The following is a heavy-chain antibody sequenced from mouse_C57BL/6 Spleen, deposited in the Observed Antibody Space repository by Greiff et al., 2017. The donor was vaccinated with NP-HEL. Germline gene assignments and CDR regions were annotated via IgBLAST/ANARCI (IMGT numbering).Heavy chain of an antibody. CDR2: IRNKANGYTT. D-gene: IGHD2-2*01. CDR3: ARGGLPLVFGY. CDR1: GFTFTDYY. V-gene: IGHV7-3*01. Sequence: EVQVVESGGGLVQPGGSLSLSCAASGFTFTDYYMSWVRQPPGKALEWLGFIRNKANGYTTEYSASVKGRFTISRDNSQSILYLQMNALRAEDSATYYCARGGLPLVFGYWGQGTLVTVSA. J-gene: IGHJ3*01.